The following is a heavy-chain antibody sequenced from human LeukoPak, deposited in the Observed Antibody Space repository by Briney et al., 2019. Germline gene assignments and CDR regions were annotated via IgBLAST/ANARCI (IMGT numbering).Heavy chain of an antibody. CDR2: ISSSSSTI. V-gene: IGHV3-48*01. CDR3: ARDRGVVGYYYMDV. Sequence: PGGSLRLSRAASGFTFSSYSMNWVRQAPGKGLEWVSYISSSSSTIYYADSVKGRFTISRDNAKNSLYLQMNSLRAEDTAVYYCARDRGVVGYYYMDVWGKGTTVTVSS. D-gene: IGHD1-26*01. CDR1: GFTFSSYS. J-gene: IGHJ6*03.